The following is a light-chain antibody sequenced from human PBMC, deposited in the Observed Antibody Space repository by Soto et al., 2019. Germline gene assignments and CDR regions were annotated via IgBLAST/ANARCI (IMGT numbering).Light chain of an antibody. V-gene: IGLV2-14*01. CDR3: SSYSSTSTRI. Sequence: QSALTQPACVSLSPGQAITISCSGTSSDVGGYNYVSWYQQHPGKAPKLMIYEVSYRPSGVSNRFSGSKSGNTASLTISGLQAEDEADYYCSSYSSTSTRIFGIGTKVTVL. CDR1: SSDVGGYNY. J-gene: IGLJ1*01. CDR2: EVS.